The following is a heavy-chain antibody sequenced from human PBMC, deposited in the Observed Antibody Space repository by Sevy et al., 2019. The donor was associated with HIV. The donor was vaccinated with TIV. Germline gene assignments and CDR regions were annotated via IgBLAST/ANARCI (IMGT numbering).Heavy chain of an antibody. J-gene: IGHJ4*02. CDR3: ARGRSAVATYYTWSTVAGYYFDY. D-gene: IGHD6-19*01. V-gene: IGHV4-31*03. CDR2: IHYSGST. Sequence: SETLSLTCTVSGDSISSGANYWGWIRQHPVKGLEWIGYIHYSGSTYDNPSLKSRTTMSVDTSKNQFSLKLRSVTAADTAVYYCARGRSAVATYYTWSTVAGYYFDYWGQGTLVTVSS. CDR1: GDSISSGANY.